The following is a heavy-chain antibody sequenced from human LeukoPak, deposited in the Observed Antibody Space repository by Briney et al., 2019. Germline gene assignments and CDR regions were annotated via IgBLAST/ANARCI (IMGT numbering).Heavy chain of an antibody. D-gene: IGHD5-24*01. CDR2: ISNDGSRT. V-gene: IGHV3-23*01. CDR3: VKSAGKDGYRDVFDI. Sequence: SGGSQRLSCAASGFTFSNNAMSWVRLAPGKGLGWVSAISNDGSRTYYADSVKGRFTISRDNSKRTLYLEMNSLRAEDTAVYHCVKSAGKDGYRDVFDIWGQGTVVTVSS. CDR1: GFTFSNNA. J-gene: IGHJ3*02.